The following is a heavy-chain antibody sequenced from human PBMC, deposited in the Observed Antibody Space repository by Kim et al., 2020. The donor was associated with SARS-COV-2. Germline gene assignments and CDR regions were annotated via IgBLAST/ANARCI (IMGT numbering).Heavy chain of an antibody. CDR2: INHSGST. CDR1: GGSFSGYY. V-gene: IGHV4-34*01. CDR3: ARGYHPKWLQLYRAGRDAFDI. D-gene: IGHD5-12*01. Sequence: SETLSLTCAVYGGSFSGYYWSWIRQPPGKGLEWIGEINHSGSTNYNPSLKSRVTISVDTSKNQFSLKLSSVTAADTAVYYCARGYHPKWLQLYRAGRDAFDIWGQGTMVTVSS. J-gene: IGHJ3*02.